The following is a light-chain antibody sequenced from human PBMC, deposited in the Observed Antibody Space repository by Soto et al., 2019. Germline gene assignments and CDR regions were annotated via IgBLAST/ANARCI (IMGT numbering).Light chain of an antibody. CDR3: RSYTSSSTPL. V-gene: IGLV2-14*01. CDR1: SSDVGGYNY. CDR2: NVS. J-gene: IGLJ2*01. Sequence: QSVLNQPASVSVSPGQSITISCTGTSSDVGGYNYVSWYQQHPGKAPKLRIYNVSNRPSGVSNRFSGSKSGNTASLTISGLQAEDEADYYCRSYTSSSTPLFGGVTKLTVL.